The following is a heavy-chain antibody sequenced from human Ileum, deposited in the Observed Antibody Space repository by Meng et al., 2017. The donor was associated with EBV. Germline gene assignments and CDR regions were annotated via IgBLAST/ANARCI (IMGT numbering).Heavy chain of an antibody. CDR3: AYYFVGRGGPGS. D-gene: IGHD3-9*01. CDR1: GGSVSSNDYH. J-gene: IGHJ5*02. CDR2: MYDSENA. Sequence: QVRLQETCPGLVMPLGPLSLLLSSSGGSVSSNDYHWSWIRQPPGKGLEWIGCMYDSENAKYNPSLDSRVTRSIDTTRNHFVLKLTSVTAADTAVYYCAYYFVGRGGPGSWGQGTLVTVSS. V-gene: IGHV4-61*03.